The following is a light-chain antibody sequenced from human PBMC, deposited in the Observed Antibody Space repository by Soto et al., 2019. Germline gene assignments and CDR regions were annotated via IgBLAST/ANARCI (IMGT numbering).Light chain of an antibody. CDR1: QSVSSN. V-gene: IGKV3-15*01. Sequence: EIVMTQSPATLSVSPGERATLSCRASQSVSSNLAWYQQIPGQAPRLLIYGASTRATGIPARFSGSWSGTEFTLTISSLQSEDFAVYYCQQYNNWWTFGQGTKVDIK. CDR2: GAS. CDR3: QQYNNWWT. J-gene: IGKJ1*01.